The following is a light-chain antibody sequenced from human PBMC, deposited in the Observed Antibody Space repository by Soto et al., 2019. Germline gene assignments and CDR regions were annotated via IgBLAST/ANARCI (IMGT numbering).Light chain of an antibody. V-gene: IGKV3-15*01. J-gene: IGKJ1*01. Sequence: TEHTATVSVSPGDRPPLSCRARQSVSSNLPWYEQKPGHTPRLLIYGPSTRATGVPPRFSGSGSGTEFTLTISRLEPEDFAVYYCQQYGSSPRTFAQPAKV. CDR2: GPS. CDR3: QQYGSSPRT. CDR1: QSVSSN.